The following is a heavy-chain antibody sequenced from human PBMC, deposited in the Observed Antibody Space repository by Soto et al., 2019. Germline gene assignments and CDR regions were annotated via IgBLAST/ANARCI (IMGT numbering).Heavy chain of an antibody. Sequence: LRLSCATSGFRFDDYNMHWVRQAPGKGLEWVSFISWNGANTFYADSVKGRFTMSRDSSTKSVSLQINSLRSEDTALYYCARESLSFGSALDVWGQGTTVTVSS. J-gene: IGHJ6*02. D-gene: IGHD3-3*01. CDR2: ISWNGANT. CDR1: GFRFDDYN. V-gene: IGHV3-43*01. CDR3: ARESLSFGSALDV.